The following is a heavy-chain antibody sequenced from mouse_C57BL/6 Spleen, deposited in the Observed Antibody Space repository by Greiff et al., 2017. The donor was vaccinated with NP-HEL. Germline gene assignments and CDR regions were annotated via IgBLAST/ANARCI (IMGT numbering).Heavy chain of an antibody. J-gene: IGHJ2*01. CDR3: ARFVVTTSYLDY. D-gene: IGHD2-2*01. Sequence: VQLQQSGPELVKPGASVKISCKASGYTFTDYYMNWVKQSHGKSLEWIGDINPNNGGTSYNQKFKGKATLTVDKSSSTAYMELRSLTSEDSAVYYCARFVVTTSYLDYWGQGTTLTVSS. CDR1: GYTFTDYY. CDR2: INPNNGGT. V-gene: IGHV1-26*01.